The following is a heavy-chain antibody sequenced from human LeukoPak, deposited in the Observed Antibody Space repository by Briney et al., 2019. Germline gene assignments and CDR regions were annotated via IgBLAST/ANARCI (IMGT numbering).Heavy chain of an antibody. Sequence: PGGSLRLSCAASGFDVSSHHMVWVRQAPGKGLEWVSVTYTRGNSYYTDSVKGRFIISRDTSKNPMDLQMNSLRPEDSALYFCARGGRGSAAVVAPRSFDIWGQGTMVAVSS. V-gene: IGHV3-53*01. CDR2: TYTRGNS. CDR3: ARGGRGSAAVVAPRSFDI. CDR1: GFDVSSHH. D-gene: IGHD3-22*01. J-gene: IGHJ3*02.